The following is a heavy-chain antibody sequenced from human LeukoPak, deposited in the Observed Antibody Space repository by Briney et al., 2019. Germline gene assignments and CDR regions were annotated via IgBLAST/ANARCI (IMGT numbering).Heavy chain of an antibody. CDR1: GGSISSFYKY. Sequence: SETLSLTCSVSGGSISSFYKYWGWIRQPPGQGLEWIGSVYYSGTTYYNPSLKSRVTVSVDTSKNQFSLELSSVTAADTAVYYCAREGGFYRPLDYSGQGTLVTVSS. V-gene: IGHV4-39*07. CDR2: VYYSGTT. D-gene: IGHD3-3*01. J-gene: IGHJ4*02. CDR3: AREGGFYRPLDY.